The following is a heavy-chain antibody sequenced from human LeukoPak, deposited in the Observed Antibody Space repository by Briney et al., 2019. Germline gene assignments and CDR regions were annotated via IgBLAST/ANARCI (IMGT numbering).Heavy chain of an antibody. CDR1: GGSISSYY. D-gene: IGHD1-26*01. Sequence: PSETLSLTCTVSGGSISSYYWSWIRQPPGKGLEWIGYIYYSGSTNYNPSLQSRVTISVDTSKNQFSLKLSSVTAADTAVYYCARLMSYHDAFDIWGQGTMVTVSS. J-gene: IGHJ3*02. V-gene: IGHV4-59*08. CDR3: ARLMSYHDAFDI. CDR2: IYYSGST.